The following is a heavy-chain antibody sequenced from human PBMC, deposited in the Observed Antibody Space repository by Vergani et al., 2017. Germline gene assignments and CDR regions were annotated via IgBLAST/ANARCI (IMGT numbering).Heavy chain of an antibody. CDR2: LSTTGGA. J-gene: IGHJ5*02. CDR1: GVSVTDYN. Sequence: QAQLQESGPGLVKSSETLSLTCHVFGVSVTDYNCNWIRQAPGKGLEWIGSLSTTGGATHASHNPSLKSRVSISVYTSKSQFALRLTSVTAADSAIYYCAGDTHSWQRADRWGQGLLVSVSS. V-gene: IGHV4-59*02. D-gene: IGHD6-13*01. CDR3: AGDTHSWQRADR.